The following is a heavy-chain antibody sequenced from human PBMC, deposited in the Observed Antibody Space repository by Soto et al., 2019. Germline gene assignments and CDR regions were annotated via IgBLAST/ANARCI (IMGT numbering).Heavy chain of an antibody. J-gene: IGHJ6*02. D-gene: IGHD5-18*01. CDR3: AKDYAAMAFYYYYGMDV. Sequence: PGGSLRLSCAASGFTFSSYGMHWVRQAPGKGLEWVAVISYDGSNKYYADSVKGRFTISRDHSKNTLYLQMNSLRAEDTAVYYCAKDYAAMAFYYYYGMDVWGQGTTVTVSS. V-gene: IGHV3-30*18. CDR1: GFTFSSYG. CDR2: ISYDGSNK.